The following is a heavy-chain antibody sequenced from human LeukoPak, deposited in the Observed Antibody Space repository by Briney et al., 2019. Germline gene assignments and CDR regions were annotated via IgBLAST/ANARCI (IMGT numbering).Heavy chain of an antibody. CDR1: GFTFSNAW. Sequence: PGGSLRLSCAASGFTFSNAWMNWVRQAPGKGLEWVGSIKGKTDGGTTDYAAPVKGRFTISRDDSKNTLYLQMNSLKTEDTAVYYCTTGWLSPDTDDAFDIWGQGTMVTVSS. CDR2: IKGKTDGGTT. V-gene: IGHV3-15*07. D-gene: IGHD5-24*01. CDR3: TTGWLSPDTDDAFDI. J-gene: IGHJ3*02.